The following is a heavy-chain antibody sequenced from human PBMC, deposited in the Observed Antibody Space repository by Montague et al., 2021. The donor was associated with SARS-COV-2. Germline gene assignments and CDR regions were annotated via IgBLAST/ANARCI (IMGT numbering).Heavy chain of an antibody. CDR1: GVSITTYY. D-gene: IGHD4-23*01. J-gene: IGHJ4*02. CDR2: IYHSGST. Sequence: SETLSLTCTVYGVSITTYYWSWIRQPPGKGLEWIGYIYHSGSTYYTPSLKSRVSFSVDASKNEFSLRLTSVSAADTAVYYCARGRGDFGGNPFDYWGQGTLVTVSS. V-gene: IGHV4-59*01. CDR3: ARGRGDFGGNPFDY.